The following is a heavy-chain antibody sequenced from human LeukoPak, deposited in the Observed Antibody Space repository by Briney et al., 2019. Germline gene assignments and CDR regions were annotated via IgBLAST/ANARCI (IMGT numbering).Heavy chain of an antibody. CDR1: GGSISSYY. V-gene: IGHV4-59*01. Sequence: SETLSLTCTVSGGSISSYYWSWIRQPPGKGLEWIGYISYSGSTNYNLSLKSRVTISVDTSKNQFSLKLTSVTAADTAVYYCARRRTDLLLSYFDPWGQGTLVTVSS. CDR3: ARRRTDLLLSYFDP. J-gene: IGHJ5*02. CDR2: ISYSGST. D-gene: IGHD2-21*01.